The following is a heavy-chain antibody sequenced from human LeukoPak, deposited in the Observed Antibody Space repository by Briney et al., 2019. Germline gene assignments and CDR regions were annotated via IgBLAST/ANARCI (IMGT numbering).Heavy chain of an antibody. J-gene: IGHJ1*01. CDR3: ARGYYDSSDYEYFQH. CDR2: INPNSGGT. D-gene: IGHD3-22*01. CDR1: GYTFSGYY. V-gene: IGHV1-2*02. Sequence: ASVKASCKASGYTFSGYYLHGVRQAPGQGLEWMGWINPNSGGTNSAQKFQGRVTMTRDTSIITAYMELSRLRSDDTAVYFCARGYYDSSDYEYFQHWGRGTLVTVSS.